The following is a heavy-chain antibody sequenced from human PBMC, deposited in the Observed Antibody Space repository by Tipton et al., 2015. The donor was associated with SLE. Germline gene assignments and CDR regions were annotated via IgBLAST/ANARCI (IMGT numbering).Heavy chain of an antibody. CDR2: FYFSGSS. D-gene: IGHD3-10*01. J-gene: IGHJ3*01. Sequence: TLSLTCSVSGVSISTYCWSWIRQSPGKGLEWIGFFYFSGSSQYNPSLKSRVAISADTSTNQFSLELRSVTAADTAVYYCARHLGVIVAFEVWGQGTVLTVSS. V-gene: IGHV4-59*01. CDR1: GVSISTYC. CDR3: ARHLGVIVAFEV.